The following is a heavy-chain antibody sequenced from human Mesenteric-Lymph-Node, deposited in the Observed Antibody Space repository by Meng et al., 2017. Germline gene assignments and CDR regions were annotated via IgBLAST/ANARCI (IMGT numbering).Heavy chain of an antibody. V-gene: IGHV4-34*01. J-gene: IGHJ4*02. CDR1: GGSFSDYY. CDR2: INHSGAT. D-gene: IGHD3-10*01. CDR3: ARGRRFGDFFGLDY. Sequence: QVPLRQWGTGLLKPSETLSLTCAVYGGSFSDYYWSWVRQPPGKGLEWIGEINHSGATNYSPSLKSRVIMSVDTSKNQFSLKVTSVTAADTALYFCARGRRFGDFFGLDYWGRGILVTVSS.